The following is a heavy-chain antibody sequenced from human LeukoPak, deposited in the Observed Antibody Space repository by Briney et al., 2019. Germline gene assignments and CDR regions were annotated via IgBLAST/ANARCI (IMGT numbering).Heavy chain of an antibody. CDR2: IYSGGST. CDR3: ARVQPMLTNKPHFDY. D-gene: IGHD3-16*01. V-gene: IGHV3-53*01. Sequence: GGSLRLSCAASGFTVSSNYMSWVRQAPGKGLEWVSVIYSGGSTYYADSVKGRFTISRDNSKNTLYLQMNSLRAEDTAVYYCARVQPMLTNKPHFDYWGQGALVTVSS. CDR1: GFTVSSNY. J-gene: IGHJ4*02.